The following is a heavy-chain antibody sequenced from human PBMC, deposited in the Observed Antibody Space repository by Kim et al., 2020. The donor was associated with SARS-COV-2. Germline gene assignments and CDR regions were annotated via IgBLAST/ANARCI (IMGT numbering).Heavy chain of an antibody. CDR2: ISYDGSNK. D-gene: IGHD5-18*01. CDR1: GFTFSSYA. CDR3: ARGGYSYGYVGVYGMDV. Sequence: GGSLRLSCAASGFTFSSYAMHWVRQAPGKGLEWVAVISYDGSNKYYADSVKGRFTISRDNSKNTLYLQMNSLRAEDTAVYYCARGGYSYGYVGVYGMDV. V-gene: IGHV3-30-3*01. J-gene: IGHJ6*01.